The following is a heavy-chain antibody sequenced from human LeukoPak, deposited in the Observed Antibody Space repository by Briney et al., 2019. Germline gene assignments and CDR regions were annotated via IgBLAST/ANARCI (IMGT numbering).Heavy chain of an antibody. CDR2: IYYSGST. V-gene: IGHV4-39*01. CDR1: DGSFSGYY. J-gene: IGHJ3*02. Sequence: SETLSLTCAVYDGSFSGYYWGWIRQPPGKGLEWIGSIYYSGSTYYNPSLKSRVTISVDTSKNQFSLKLSSVTAADTAVYYCAFTQFGDAFDIWGQGTMVTVSS. D-gene: IGHD3-16*01. CDR3: AFTQFGDAFDI.